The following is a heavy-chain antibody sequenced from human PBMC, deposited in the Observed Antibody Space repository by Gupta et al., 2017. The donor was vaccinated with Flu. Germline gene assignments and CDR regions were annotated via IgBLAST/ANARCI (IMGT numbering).Heavy chain of an antibody. J-gene: IGHJ5*02. D-gene: IGHD3-22*01. CDR1: GFSFDKYA. CDR3: VKGGWSDP. CDR2: SSWDSVYM. V-gene: IGHV3-9*01. Sequence: EVQLVESGGGLVQPGRSLRLSCAASGFSFDKYAMHWVRQAPGKGLEWVASSSWDSVYMGYGDSVKGRFTISRDNANNSLYLQINSLRAEDTAFYYCVKGGWSDPWGQGTLVTVSS.